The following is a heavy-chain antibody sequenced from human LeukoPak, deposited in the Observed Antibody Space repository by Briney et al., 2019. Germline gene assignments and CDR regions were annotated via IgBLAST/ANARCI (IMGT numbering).Heavy chain of an antibody. CDR2: ISGSGGST. Sequence: GGSLRLSCAASGFTFSSYAMSWVRQAPGKGLEWVSAISGSGGSTYYADSVKGRFTISRDNPKNTLYLQMNSLRAEDTAVYYCAKEVPEGGYSYGYFDYWGQGTLVTVSS. CDR3: AKEVPEGGYSYGYFDY. J-gene: IGHJ4*02. V-gene: IGHV3-23*01. CDR1: GFTFSSYA. D-gene: IGHD5-18*01.